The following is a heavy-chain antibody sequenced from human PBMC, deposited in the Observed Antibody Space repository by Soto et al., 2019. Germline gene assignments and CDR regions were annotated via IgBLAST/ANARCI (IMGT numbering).Heavy chain of an antibody. J-gene: IGHJ6*02. CDR2: ISAYNGNT. D-gene: IGHD6-6*01. CDR3: ARVASGLVSYYYYYGMDV. V-gene: IGHV1-18*01. CDR1: GYTFTSYG. Sequence: ASVKVSCKASGYTFTSYGIRWVRQAPGQGLEWMGWISAYNGNTNYAQKLQGRVTMTTDTSTSTAYMELRSLRSDDTAVYYCARVASGLVSYYYYYGMDVWGQGTTVTVSS.